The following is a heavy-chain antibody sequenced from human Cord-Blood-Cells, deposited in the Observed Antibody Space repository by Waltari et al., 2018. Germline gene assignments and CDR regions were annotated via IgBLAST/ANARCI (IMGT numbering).Heavy chain of an antibody. CDR1: GFTFSSYA. V-gene: IGHV3-23*01. CDR3: AKDRGLWWELDAFDI. CDR2: ISGSGGST. D-gene: IGHD2-15*01. J-gene: IGHJ3*02. Sequence: EVQLLESGGGLVQPGGSLRLSCAASGFTFSSYAMSWVRQASGKGLAWVSAISGSGGSTYYADSVKGRFTISRDNSKNTMYLQMNSLRAEDTAVYYCAKDRGLWWELDAFDIWGQGTMVTVSS.